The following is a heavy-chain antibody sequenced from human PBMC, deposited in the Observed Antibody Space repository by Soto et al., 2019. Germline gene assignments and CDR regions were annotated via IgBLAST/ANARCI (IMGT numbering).Heavy chain of an antibody. Sequence: AVKVSCKASGGTLSSYAISWVQQAPGQGLELMGGIIPIFGTANYAQKFQGRVTITADKSTSTAYMELSSLRSEDTAVYYCARVTSGWVFDIWGQGTMVTVSS. V-gene: IGHV1-69*06. CDR2: IIPIFGTA. CDR3: ARVTSGWVFDI. CDR1: GGTLSSYA. J-gene: IGHJ3*02. D-gene: IGHD6-19*01.